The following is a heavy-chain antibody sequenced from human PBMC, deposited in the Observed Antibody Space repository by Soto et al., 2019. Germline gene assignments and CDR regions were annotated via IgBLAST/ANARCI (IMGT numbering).Heavy chain of an antibody. CDR3: ATTGGRDFNAFDV. Sequence: GESLKISCKGSWYTFTRNWIGWVRQMPGKGLEWMGIIFPIDSDTRYSPSSQGQVTISADNSISTAYLQWSSLKASDTAIYYCATTGGRDFNAFDVWGQGTMFTVSS. D-gene: IGHD2-21*02. CDR1: WYTFTRNW. V-gene: IGHV5-51*01. J-gene: IGHJ3*01. CDR2: IFPIDSDT.